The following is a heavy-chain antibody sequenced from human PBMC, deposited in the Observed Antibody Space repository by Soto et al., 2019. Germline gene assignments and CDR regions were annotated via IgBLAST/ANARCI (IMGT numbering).Heavy chain of an antibody. J-gene: IGHJ4*02. V-gene: IGHV3-9*01. CDR2: VGWNGGSI. D-gene: IGHD3-22*01. CDR1: GFTFDDYA. Sequence: GGSLRLSCAASGFTFDDYAMHWVRQAPGKGLEWVSGVGWNGGSIGYAESVKGRFTISRDTSKNTLYLQMNSLRAEDTAVYYCARDSPREYYYDSSGYYWSRVGYFDYWGQGTLVTVSS. CDR3: ARDSPREYYYDSSGYYWSRVGYFDY.